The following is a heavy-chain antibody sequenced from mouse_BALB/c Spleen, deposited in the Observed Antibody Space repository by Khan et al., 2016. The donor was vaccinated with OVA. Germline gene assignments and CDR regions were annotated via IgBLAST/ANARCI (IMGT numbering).Heavy chain of an antibody. Sequence: QVQLKQSGPGLVAPSQSLSITCTVSGFSLTSYGVNWVRQPPGKGLEWLGVIWGDGSTNYHPAHISRLSIIKDNSTSQVFFKMITLQTDDTATYYCVKQNYGTHYAMDYWGQGTAVTVSS. CDR3: VKQNYGTHYAMDY. J-gene: IGHJ4*01. D-gene: IGHD2-1*01. CDR2: IWGDGST. CDR1: GFSLTSYG. V-gene: IGHV2-3*01.